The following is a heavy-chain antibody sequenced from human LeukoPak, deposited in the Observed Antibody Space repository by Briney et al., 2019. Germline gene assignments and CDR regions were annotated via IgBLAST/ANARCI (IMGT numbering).Heavy chain of an antibody. CDR2: IISGGSYI. CDR1: GFTFSSYT. Sequence: PGGSLRLSCAASGFTFSSYTMNWVRQAPGKGLEWVSSIISGGSYIYYADSVKGRFTISRDNAKNSLYLQMNSLRAEDTAVYYCARDFGGYCSSSNCYLGWLDYWGQGTLVTVSS. D-gene: IGHD2-2*01. V-gene: IGHV3-21*03. CDR3: ARDFGGYCSSSNCYLGWLDY. J-gene: IGHJ4*02.